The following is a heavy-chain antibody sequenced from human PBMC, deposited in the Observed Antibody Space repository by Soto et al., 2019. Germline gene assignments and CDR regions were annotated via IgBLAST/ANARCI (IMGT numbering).Heavy chain of an antibody. D-gene: IGHD4-17*01. V-gene: IGHV4-59*08. CDR1: GGSISTYL. CDR2: IYYSGST. Sequence: SETLSLTCTVSGGSISTYLWSWIRQPPGKGLEWIGYIYYSGSTYYNPSLKSRVTISVDTSKNQFSLKLSSVTAADTAVYYCARGTTTEDAHGNLMYYFDYWGQGTLVTVSS. CDR3: ARGTTTEDAHGNLMYYFDY. J-gene: IGHJ4*02.